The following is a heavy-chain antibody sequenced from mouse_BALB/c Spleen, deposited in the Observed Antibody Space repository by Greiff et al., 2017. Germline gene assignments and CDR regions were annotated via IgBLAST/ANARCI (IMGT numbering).Heavy chain of an antibody. CDR1: GYTFSSYW. Sequence: QVQLQQSGAELMKPGASVKISCKATGYTFSSYWIEWVKQRPGHGLEWIGEILPGSGSTNYNEKFKGKATFTADTSSNTAYMQLSSLTSEDSAVYYCARYRYGNYVAYWGQGTLVTVSA. CDR3: ARYRYGNYVAY. CDR2: ILPGSGST. J-gene: IGHJ3*01. D-gene: IGHD2-10*02. V-gene: IGHV1-9*01.